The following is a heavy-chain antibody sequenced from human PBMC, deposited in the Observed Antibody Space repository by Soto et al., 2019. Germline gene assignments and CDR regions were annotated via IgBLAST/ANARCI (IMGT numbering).Heavy chain of an antibody. CDR2: ISYDGSNK. V-gene: IGHV3-30*18. D-gene: IGHD3-10*01. CDR1: GFTFSSYV. CDR3: AKVKARRRFGELSIDY. J-gene: IGHJ4*02. Sequence: QVQLVESGGGVVQPGRSLRLSCAASGFTFSSYVMHWVRQAPGKGLEWVAVISYDGSNKYYADSVKGRFTISRDNSKNTLYLQMNSLRAEDTAVYYCAKVKARRRFGELSIDYWGQGTLVTVSS.